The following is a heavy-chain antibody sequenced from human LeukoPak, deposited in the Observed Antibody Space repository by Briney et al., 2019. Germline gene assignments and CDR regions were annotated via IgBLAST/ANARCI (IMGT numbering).Heavy chain of an antibody. CDR3: ARVYYDFWSGYYFDY. V-gene: IGHV4-4*02. Sequence: SETLSLTCTVSGGSISSSNWWSWVRQPPGKGPEWIGEIYHSGSTNYNPSLKSRVTISVDTSKNQFSLKLSSVTAADTAVYYCARVYYDFWSGYYFDYWGQGTLVTVSS. D-gene: IGHD3-3*01. CDR2: IYHSGST. CDR1: GGSISSSNW. J-gene: IGHJ4*02.